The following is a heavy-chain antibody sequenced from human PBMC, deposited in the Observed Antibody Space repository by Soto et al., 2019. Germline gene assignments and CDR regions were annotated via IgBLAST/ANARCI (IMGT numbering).Heavy chain of an antibody. V-gene: IGHV1-58*01. D-gene: IGHD3-22*01. CDR1: GFTFTSSA. CDR3: AADATYYYDSSGYHP. CDR2: IVVGSGNT. Sequence: XVRVSCRASGFTFTSSAVQWVRQARGQRLEWIGWIVVGSGNTNYAQKFQERVTITRDMSTSTAYMELSSLRSEDTAVYYCAADATYYYDSSGYHPWGQGTLVTVSS. J-gene: IGHJ5*02.